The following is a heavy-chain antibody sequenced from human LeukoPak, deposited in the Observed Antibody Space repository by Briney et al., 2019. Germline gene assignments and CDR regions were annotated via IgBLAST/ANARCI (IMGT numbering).Heavy chain of an antibody. Sequence: SQTLSLTCTVSGGSISRYHWSWIRQPPGKGLEWIGYIYYSGSTNYNPSLKSRVTISVDTSKNQFSLKLSSVTAADTAVYYCTRGIDGYNDYWGQGTLVTVSS. D-gene: IGHD5-24*01. V-gene: IGHV4-59*01. CDR3: TRGIDGYNDY. CDR1: GGSISRYH. J-gene: IGHJ4*02. CDR2: IYYSGST.